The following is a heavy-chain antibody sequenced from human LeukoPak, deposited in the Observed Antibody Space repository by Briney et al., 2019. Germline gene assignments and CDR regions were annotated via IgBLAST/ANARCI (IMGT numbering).Heavy chain of an antibody. CDR3: ARRKDYYDYTGYGEVDY. Sequence: GESLKISCKGSGYTFTNYWIGWVRQMPGKGLEWMGIIYPGDSDTRYSPSFQGQVTISTDRSISTAYLHWSSLKASDTAMYYCARRKDYYDYTGYGEVDYWGQGTLVTVPS. D-gene: IGHD3-22*01. CDR2: IYPGDSDT. V-gene: IGHV5-51*01. CDR1: GYTFTNYW. J-gene: IGHJ4*02.